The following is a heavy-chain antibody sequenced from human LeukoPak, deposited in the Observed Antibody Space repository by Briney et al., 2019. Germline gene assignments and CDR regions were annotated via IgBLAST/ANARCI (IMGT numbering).Heavy chain of an antibody. V-gene: IGHV1-2*02. J-gene: IGHJ6*03. CDR1: GYTFTRYY. D-gene: IGHD2-15*01. CDR2: INPNSGGT. CDR3: ARPTLQAVCDNRTCSDFSYYTDV. Sequence: ASVKVSCKASGYTFTRYYIHWVRQAPGQGLEWMGWINPNSGGTNFALKFQGRVTMTRDTSSNTAYMELTRLKSDDTAVYYCARPTLQAVCDNRTCSDFSYYTDVWGTGTTVAVSS.